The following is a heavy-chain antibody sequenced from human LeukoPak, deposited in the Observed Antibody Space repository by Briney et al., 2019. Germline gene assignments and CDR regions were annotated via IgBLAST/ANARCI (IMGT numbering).Heavy chain of an antibody. CDR3: ARRALVPYCGGDCYSYYYYYYMDV. J-gene: IGHJ6*03. CDR2: IYYSGST. V-gene: IGHV4-59*12. CDR1: GVSISSYY. D-gene: IGHD2-21*02. Sequence: PSETLSLTCTVSGVSISSYYWSWIRQPPGKGLEWIGYIYYSGSTNYNPSLKSRVTISVDTSKNQFSLKLSSVTAADTAVYYCARRALVPYCGGDCYSYYYYYYMDVWGKGTTVTISS.